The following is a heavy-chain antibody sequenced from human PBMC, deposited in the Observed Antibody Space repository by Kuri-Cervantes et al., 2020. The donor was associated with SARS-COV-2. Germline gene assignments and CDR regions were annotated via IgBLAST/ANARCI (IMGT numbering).Heavy chain of an antibody. CDR2: IYPGDSDT. CDR1: GYSFTSSW. V-gene: IGHV5-51*01. D-gene: IGHD3-22*01. Sequence: ASVKVSCKGSGYSFTSSWIGWVRQMPGKGLEWMGIIYPGDSDTRYSPSFQGQVTISADKSISTAYLQWSSLKASDTAMYYCARHSYDSSGYYRGRARTYGMDVWGQGTTVTVSS. CDR3: ARHSYDSSGYYRGRARTYGMDV. J-gene: IGHJ6*02.